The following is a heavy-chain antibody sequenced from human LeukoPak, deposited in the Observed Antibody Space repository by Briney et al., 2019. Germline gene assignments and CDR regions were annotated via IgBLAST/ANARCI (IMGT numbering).Heavy chain of an antibody. CDR3: VRDRLYYDSSGYYAFDI. CDR2: IHQDGSEK. Sequence: PGGSLRLSCAASGFTFSNHWMSWVRQAPGKGLEWVANIHQDGSEKSYVDSVEGRFTISRDNAQNSLYLQMNSLRAEDTAIYYCVRDRLYYDSSGYYAFDIWGQGTMVSVSS. J-gene: IGHJ3*02. D-gene: IGHD3-22*01. CDR1: GFTFSNHW. V-gene: IGHV3-7*01.